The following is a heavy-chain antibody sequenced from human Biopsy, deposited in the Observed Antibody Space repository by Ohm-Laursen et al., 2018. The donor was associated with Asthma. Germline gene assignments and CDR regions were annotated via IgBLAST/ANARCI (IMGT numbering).Heavy chain of an antibody. Sequence: TLSLTWGVYRGSLRVYVWSWIRQPPGKGLEWIGESNQGGSPTFNPSLKSRVTISRDTSKNQLSRKLRSVTAADTAVYYCASGPEWYGLDVWGQGTTVTVS. J-gene: IGHJ6*02. CDR3: ASGPEWYGLDV. CDR1: RGSLRVYV. V-gene: IGHV4-34*01. D-gene: IGHD3-3*01. CDR2: SNQGGSP.